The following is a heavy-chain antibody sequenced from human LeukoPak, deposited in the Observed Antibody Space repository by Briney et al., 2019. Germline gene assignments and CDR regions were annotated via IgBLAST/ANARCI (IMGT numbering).Heavy chain of an antibody. CDR2: ISSSGSTI. CDR3: ARVKRGFLEWFVFDY. Sequence: PGGSLRLSCAASGFTLSDYYMSWIRQAPGKGLEWVSYISSSGSTIYYADSVKGRFTISRDNAKNSLYLQMNSLRAEDTAVYYCARVKRGFLEWFVFDYWGQGTLVTVSS. J-gene: IGHJ4*02. D-gene: IGHD3-3*01. CDR1: GFTLSDYY. V-gene: IGHV3-11*01.